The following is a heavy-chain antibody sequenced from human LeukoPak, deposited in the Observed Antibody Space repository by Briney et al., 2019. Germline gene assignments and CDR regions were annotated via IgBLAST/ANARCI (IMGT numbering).Heavy chain of an antibody. D-gene: IGHD3-10*01. V-gene: IGHV3-23*01. Sequence: GGSLRLSCAASGFTFSSYGMHWVRQAPGKGLEWVSAISGSGGSTYYADSVKGRFTISRDNSKNTLYLQMNSLRAEDTAVYYCAKDAGFGGFYYYMDVWGKGTTVTVSS. CDR2: ISGSGGST. J-gene: IGHJ6*03. CDR3: AKDAGFGGFYYYMDV. CDR1: GFTFSSYG.